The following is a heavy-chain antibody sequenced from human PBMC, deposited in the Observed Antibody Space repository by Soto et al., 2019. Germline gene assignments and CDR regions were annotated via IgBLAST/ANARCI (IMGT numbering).Heavy chain of an antibody. CDR2: ISYDGSNQ. CDR3: AKGVAYSVIDY. CDR1: GLTFSPYG. J-gene: IGHJ4*02. D-gene: IGHD5-18*01. V-gene: IGHV3-30*18. Sequence: QVQLVESGGGVVQPGRSLRLSCAASGLTFSPYGIHGVLQAPGKGLEWVAVISYDGSNQYYADSVKVRFTISRDNSKNTLYLQMSSLRAEDTAVYYCAKGVAYSVIDYWGQGTLLTVSS.